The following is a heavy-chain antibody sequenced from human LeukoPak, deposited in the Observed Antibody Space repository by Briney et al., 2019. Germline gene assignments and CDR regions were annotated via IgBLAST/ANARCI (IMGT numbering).Heavy chain of an antibody. V-gene: IGHV3-30-3*01. J-gene: IGHJ4*02. CDR3: ARDSQQLVQLGD. Sequence: RSGGSLRLSCAASGFTFSSYAMHWVRQAPGKGLEWVAVISYDGSNKYYADSVKGRFTISRDNSKNTLYLQMNSLRAEDTAVYYCARDSQQLVQLGDWGQGTLVTVSS. CDR1: GFTFSSYA. D-gene: IGHD6-13*01. CDR2: ISYDGSNK.